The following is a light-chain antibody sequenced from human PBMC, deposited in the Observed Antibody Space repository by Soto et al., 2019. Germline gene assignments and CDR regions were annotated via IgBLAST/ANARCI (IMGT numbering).Light chain of an antibody. CDR2: GAS. Sequence: ETVMTQSPAPLSVSPGGRATLSCRASQTISDTLAWYQQKPGQAPRPLIHGASTRATGFPARCSGSGSGTDFTLTISSLQYEDFAVYYCQQYNNWPWTFGQGTKVEIK. CDR3: QQYNNWPWT. J-gene: IGKJ1*01. CDR1: QTISDT. V-gene: IGKV3-15*01.